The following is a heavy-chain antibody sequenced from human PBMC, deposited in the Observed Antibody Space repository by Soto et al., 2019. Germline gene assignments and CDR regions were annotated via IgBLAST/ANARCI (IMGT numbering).Heavy chain of an antibody. V-gene: IGHV1-2*02. CDR1: GYTFTGYY. CDR2: INPNSGGT. Sequence: ASVKVSCKASGYTFTGYYMHWVRQAPGQGLEWMGWINPNSGGTNYAQKFQGRVTMTRDTSISTAYMELSRLRSDDTAVYYCARGASRYFDWLLPFDYWGQGTLVTVS. J-gene: IGHJ4*02. D-gene: IGHD3-9*01. CDR3: ARGASRYFDWLLPFDY.